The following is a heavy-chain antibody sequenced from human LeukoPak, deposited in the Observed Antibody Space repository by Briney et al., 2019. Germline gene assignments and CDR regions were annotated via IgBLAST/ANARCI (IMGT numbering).Heavy chain of an antibody. CDR1: GHTFTSYG. Sequence: ASVKVSCKASGHTFTSYGISWVRQAPGQGLEWMGWISAYNGNTNYAQKLQGRVTMTTDTSTSTAYMELRSLRSDDTAVYYCARDLYYSGGSCYDYYYGMDVWGKGTTVTVSS. J-gene: IGHJ6*04. CDR3: ARDLYYSGGSCYDYYYGMDV. V-gene: IGHV1-18*04. CDR2: ISAYNGNT. D-gene: IGHD2-15*01.